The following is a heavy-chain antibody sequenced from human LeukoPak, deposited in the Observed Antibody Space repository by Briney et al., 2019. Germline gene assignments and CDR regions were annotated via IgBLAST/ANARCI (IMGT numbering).Heavy chain of an antibody. V-gene: IGHV1-58*01. CDR1: GFTFSTSA. CDR2: IVVGSGNT. CDR3: ARDKAAGYFQH. Sequence: GTSVKVSCKASGFTFSTSAVQWVRQARGQRLEWIGWIVVGSGNTHYALKFQERVTITRDVSTNTAYMELSSLRSEDTAVYYCARDKAAGYFQHWGQGTLVTVSS. J-gene: IGHJ1*01.